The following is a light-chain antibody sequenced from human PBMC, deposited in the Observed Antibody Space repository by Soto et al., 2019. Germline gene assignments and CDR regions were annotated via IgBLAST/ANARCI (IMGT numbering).Light chain of an antibody. Sequence: ILLPQSPATLSLSPGPCPTLSYRASQSVSSYLAWYQQKPGQAPRLLIYDASNRATGIPARFSGSGFGTDFTLTIISLEPEDFAVYYCQQRSNWPPITFGQGTRLEIK. V-gene: IGKV3-11*01. J-gene: IGKJ5*01. CDR3: QQRSNWPPIT. CDR1: QSVSSY. CDR2: DAS.